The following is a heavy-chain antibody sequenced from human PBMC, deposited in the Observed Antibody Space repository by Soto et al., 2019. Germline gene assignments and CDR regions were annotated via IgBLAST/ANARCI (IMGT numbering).Heavy chain of an antibody. CDR3: AKGKRAGPYYMDV. Sequence: GGSLRLSCAASGFTFSSYGMHWVRQAPGKGLEWVAVISYDGSNKYYADSVKGRFTISRDNSKNTLYLQMNSLRAEDTAVYYCAKGKRAGPYYMDVWGKGTTVTVSS. CDR2: ISYDGSNK. V-gene: IGHV3-30*18. CDR1: GFTFSSYG. J-gene: IGHJ6*03.